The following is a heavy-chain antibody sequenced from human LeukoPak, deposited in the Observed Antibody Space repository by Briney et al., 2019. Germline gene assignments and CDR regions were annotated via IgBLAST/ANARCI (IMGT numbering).Heavy chain of an antibody. CDR1: GFTFRSYW. Sequence: PGGSLRLSCAASGFTFRSYWMSWVRQAPGKGLEGVANIKQDGSEKYYVDSVKGRFTISRDNAKNSLYLQMNSLRAEDTAVYYCARGTPYYYDSSGYFDYYYMDVWGKGTTVTVSS. CDR3: ARGTPYYYDSSGYFDYYYMDV. CDR2: IKQDGSEK. J-gene: IGHJ6*03. D-gene: IGHD3-22*01. V-gene: IGHV3-7*01.